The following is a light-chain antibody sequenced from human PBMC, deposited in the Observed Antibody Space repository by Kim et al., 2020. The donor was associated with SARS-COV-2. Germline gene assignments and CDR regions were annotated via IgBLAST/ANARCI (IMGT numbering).Light chain of an antibody. V-gene: IGLV6-57*03. CDR1: SRSMASNY. J-gene: IGLJ2*01. CDR2: EDN. Sequence: GKTVTISCTRSSRSMASNYVQWYQQRPGSAPTTVIYEDNQRPSGVPDRFSGSIDSSSNSASLTISGLKTEDEADYYCQSYDSSNVVFGGGTQLTVL. CDR3: QSYDSSNVV.